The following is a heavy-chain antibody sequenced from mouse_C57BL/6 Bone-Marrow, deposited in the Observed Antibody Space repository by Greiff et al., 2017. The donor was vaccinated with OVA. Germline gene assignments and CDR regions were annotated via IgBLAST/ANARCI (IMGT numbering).Heavy chain of an antibody. Sequence: EVMLVESGGGLVKPGGSLKLSCAASGFTFSSYAMSWVRQTPEKRLEWVATISDGGSYTYYPDNVKGRFTISRDNAKNNLYLQMSHLKSEDTAMYYCARASTSFYAMDYWGQGTSVTVSS. CDR2: ISDGGSYT. CDR3: ARASTSFYAMDY. V-gene: IGHV5-4*03. D-gene: IGHD2-1*01. CDR1: GFTFSSYA. J-gene: IGHJ4*01.